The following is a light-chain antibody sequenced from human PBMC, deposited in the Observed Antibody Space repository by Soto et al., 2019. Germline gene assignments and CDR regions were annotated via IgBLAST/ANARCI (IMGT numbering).Light chain of an antibody. CDR2: AAT. V-gene: IGKV1-12*01. Sequence: DIQMTQSPSSVSASVGDRVTITCRASQDISDWLAWHQQKPGEAPKLLIYAATTLHSGVPSRFSGSGSGTDFTLTISSLQPEDFATYYCQQGHTFPLTFGGGTKAEIK. J-gene: IGKJ4*01. CDR1: QDISDW. CDR3: QQGHTFPLT.